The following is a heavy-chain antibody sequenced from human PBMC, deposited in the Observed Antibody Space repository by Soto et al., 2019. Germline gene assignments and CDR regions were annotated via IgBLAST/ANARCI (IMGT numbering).Heavy chain of an antibody. CDR2: MSHSGGT. J-gene: IGHJ3*02. CDR1: GGFVSSGSYY. D-gene: IGHD1-1*01. V-gene: IGHV4-61*01. Sequence: SETLSLTCAVYGGFVSSGSYYWIWIRQPPGKGLEWIGEMSHSGGTHFNPSLKSRVTISVDTSKNQFSLKMASVTAADTALYYCARVERGTATTVVDAFDIWGPGTMVT. CDR3: ARVERGTATTVVDAFDI.